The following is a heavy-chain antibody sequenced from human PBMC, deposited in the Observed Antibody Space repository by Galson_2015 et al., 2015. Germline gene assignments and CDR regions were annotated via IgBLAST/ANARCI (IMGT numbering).Heavy chain of an antibody. V-gene: IGHV3-33*01. J-gene: IGHJ4*02. CDR3: ARDSTLYSGYDYYFDY. CDR2: IWYDGSNK. CDR1: GFTFSSYG. D-gene: IGHD5-12*01. Sequence: SLRLSCAASGFTFSSYGMHWVRQAPGKGLEWVAVIWYDGSNKYYADSVKGRFTISRDNSKNTLYLQMNSLRAEDTAVYYCARDSTLYSGYDYYFDYWGQGTLVTVSS.